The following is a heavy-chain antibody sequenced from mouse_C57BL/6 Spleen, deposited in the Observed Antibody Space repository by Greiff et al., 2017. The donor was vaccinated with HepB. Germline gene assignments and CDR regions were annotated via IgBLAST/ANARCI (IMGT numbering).Heavy chain of an antibody. Sequence: EVKLLESGPGLVKPSQSLSLTCSVTGYSITSGYYWNWIRQFPGNKLEWMGYISYDGSNNYNPSLKNRISITRDTSKNQFFLKLNSVTTEDTATYYCASLTTGYYYAMDYWGQGTSVTVSS. V-gene: IGHV3-6*01. CDR3: ASLTTGYYYAMDY. CDR2: ISYDGSN. J-gene: IGHJ4*01. D-gene: IGHD2-12*01. CDR1: GYSITSGYY.